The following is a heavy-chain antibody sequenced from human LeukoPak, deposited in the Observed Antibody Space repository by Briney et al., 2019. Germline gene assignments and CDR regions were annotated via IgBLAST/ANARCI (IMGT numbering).Heavy chain of an antibody. CDR2: INPNSGGT. Sequence: ASVKVSCKASGYTFTGYYMHWVRQAPGQGLEWMGWINPNSGGTNYAQKFQGRVTMTRDTSISTAYMELSRPRSDDTAVYYCAAMSGSYPPFDYWGQGTLVTVSS. CDR1: GYTFTGYY. D-gene: IGHD1-26*01. V-gene: IGHV1-2*02. CDR3: AAMSGSYPPFDY. J-gene: IGHJ4*02.